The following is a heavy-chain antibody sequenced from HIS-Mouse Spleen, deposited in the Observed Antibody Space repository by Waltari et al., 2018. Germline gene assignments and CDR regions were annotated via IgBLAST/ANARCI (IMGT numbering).Heavy chain of an antibody. D-gene: IGHD2-15*01. Sequence: QVQLVESGGGVVQPGRSLRLSCAASGFTFSSYAMHWVRQAPGKGLEWVAVISYDGSNKYYADSVKGRFTISRDNSKNTLYLQMNSLRAEDTAVYYCARRGYCSGGSCYYFDYWGQGTLVTVSS. V-gene: IGHV3-30-3*01. J-gene: IGHJ4*02. CDR2: ISYDGSNK. CDR1: GFTFSSYA. CDR3: ARRGYCSGGSCYYFDY.